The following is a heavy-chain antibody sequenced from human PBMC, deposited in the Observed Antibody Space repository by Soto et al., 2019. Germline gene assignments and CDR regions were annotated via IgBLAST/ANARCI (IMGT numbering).Heavy chain of an antibody. D-gene: IGHD6-19*01. CDR1: RYTFTSYG. CDR3: AREGAVAGKATTPIPYYGMDV. J-gene: IGHJ6*02. Sequence: GSSAKASCKECRYTFTSYGSSLVQHAPGLWLDYMGWISAYNGNTNYAQKLQGRVTMTTDTSTSTAYMELRSLRSDDTAVYYCAREGAVAGKATTPIPYYGMDVWGQGTTVTVSS. CDR2: ISAYNGNT. V-gene: IGHV1-18*01.